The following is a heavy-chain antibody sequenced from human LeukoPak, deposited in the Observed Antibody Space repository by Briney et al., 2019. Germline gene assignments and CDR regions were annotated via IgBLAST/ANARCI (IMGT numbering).Heavy chain of an antibody. V-gene: IGHV3-66*02. CDR1: GFTVSSNY. CDR2: IYSGGST. CDR3: ARDYYDRNWFDP. Sequence: GGSLRLSCAASGFTVSSNYMSWVRQAPGKGLEWVSVIYSGGSTYYADSVKGRLTISRDNSKNTLYLQMNSLRAEDTAVYYCARDYYDRNWFDPWGQGTLVTVSS. J-gene: IGHJ5*02. D-gene: IGHD3-3*01.